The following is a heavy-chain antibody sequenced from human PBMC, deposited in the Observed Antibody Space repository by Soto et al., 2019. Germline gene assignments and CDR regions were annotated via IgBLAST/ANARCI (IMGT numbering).Heavy chain of an antibody. CDR2: IWYDGSNK. CDR1: GFTFTKYG. Sequence: QVQLVESGGGVVQPGRSLRLSCAASGFTFTKYGMHWVRQAPGKGLEWVAVIWYDGSNKYYVDSVKGRFTISRDNSKNTLYLQMNDLRAEDTAVYYCARDRYCCGETCYGDWDYYYGMDVWGQGTTVTVSS. J-gene: IGHJ6*02. D-gene: IGHD2-21*01. CDR3: ARDRYCCGETCYGDWDYYYGMDV. V-gene: IGHV3-33*01.